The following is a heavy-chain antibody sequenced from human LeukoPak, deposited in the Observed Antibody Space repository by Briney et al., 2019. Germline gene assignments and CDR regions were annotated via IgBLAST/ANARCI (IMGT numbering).Heavy chain of an antibody. Sequence: GGSLRLSCAASGFTFSSYSMNWVRQAPGKGLEWVSYISSSGSTIYYADSVKGRFTISRDNAKNSLYLQMNSLRAEDTAVYYCARDRDIYGDYVSFDYWGQGTLVTVSS. V-gene: IGHV3-48*04. CDR2: ISSSGSTI. J-gene: IGHJ4*02. CDR1: GFTFSSYS. CDR3: ARDRDIYGDYVSFDY. D-gene: IGHD4-17*01.